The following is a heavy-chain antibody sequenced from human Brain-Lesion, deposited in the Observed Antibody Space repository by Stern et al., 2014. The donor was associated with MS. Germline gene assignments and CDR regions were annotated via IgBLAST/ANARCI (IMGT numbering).Heavy chain of an antibody. V-gene: IGHV3-74*01. Sequence: VQLVESGGGLVQPGGSLRLPCAASVFTFSTYWLHWVRQAPGKGLVWVSRVNNDGRRTSYADSVKGRFTMSRDNAKNTLYLQMNSLRVEDTAIYYCARGERWFDSWGQGTLVTVSS. CDR2: VNNDGRRT. CDR3: ARGERWFDS. J-gene: IGHJ5*01. CDR1: VFTFSTYW.